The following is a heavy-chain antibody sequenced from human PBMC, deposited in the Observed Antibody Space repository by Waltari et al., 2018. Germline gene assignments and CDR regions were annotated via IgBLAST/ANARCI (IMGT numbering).Heavy chain of an antibody. CDR1: GFTFSSYG. CDR3: ARDGLYDFWSGYYYYGMDV. V-gene: IGHV3-33*01. CDR2: IWYDGSNK. J-gene: IGHJ6*02. Sequence: QVQLVESGGGVVQPGRSLRLSCAASGFTFSSYGMHWVRQAPGNGLEWVAVIWYDGSNKYYADSVKGRFTISRDNSKNTLYLQMNSLRAEDTAVYYCARDGLYDFWSGYYYYGMDVWGQGP. D-gene: IGHD3-3*01.